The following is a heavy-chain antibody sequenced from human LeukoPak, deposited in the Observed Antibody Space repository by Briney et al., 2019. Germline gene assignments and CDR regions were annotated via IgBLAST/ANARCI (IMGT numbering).Heavy chain of an antibody. Sequence: ASVKVSCTTSGYTFTKFGISWVRQAPGQGLEWMGWIGPYNGDTSYTQNFQGRVAMTADTSTNTVHMDLRSLTSDDTAVYCCARDYEPTTGKNYFDPWGQGTLVTVSS. V-gene: IGHV1-18*01. J-gene: IGHJ5*02. D-gene: IGHD1-7*01. CDR2: IGPYNGDT. CDR1: GYTFTKFG. CDR3: ARDYEPTTGKNYFDP.